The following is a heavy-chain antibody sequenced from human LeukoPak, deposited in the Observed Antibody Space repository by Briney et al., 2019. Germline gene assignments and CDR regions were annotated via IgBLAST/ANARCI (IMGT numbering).Heavy chain of an antibody. J-gene: IGHJ3*02. CDR2: INHSGST. Sequence: PSETLSLTCAVYGGSFSGYYWSWIRQPPGKGLEWIGEINHSGSTNYNPSLKSRVTISVDTSKNQFSLKLSSVTAADTAVYYCARLGSGSLGDAFDIWGQGTMVTVSS. CDR3: ARLGSGSLGDAFDI. CDR1: GGSFSGYY. D-gene: IGHD1-26*01. V-gene: IGHV4-34*01.